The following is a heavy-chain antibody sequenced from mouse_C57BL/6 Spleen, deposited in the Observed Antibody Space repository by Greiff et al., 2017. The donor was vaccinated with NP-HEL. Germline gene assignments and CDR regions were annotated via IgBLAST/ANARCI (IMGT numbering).Heavy chain of an antibody. D-gene: IGHD1-3*01. CDR2: IYPRSGNT. V-gene: IGHV1-81*01. CDR3: ASNSPFAY. Sequence: VQRVESGAELARPGASVKLSCKASGYTFTSYGISWVKQRTGQGLEWIGEIYPRSGNTYYNEKFKGKATLTADKSSSTAYMELRSLTSEDSAVYFCASNSPFAYWGQGTLVTVSA. CDR1: GYTFTSYG. J-gene: IGHJ3*01.